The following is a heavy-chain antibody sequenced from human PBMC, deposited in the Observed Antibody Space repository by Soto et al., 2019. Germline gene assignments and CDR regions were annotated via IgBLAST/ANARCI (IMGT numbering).Heavy chain of an antibody. CDR2: SIPIFGTA. CDR1: GGTFSSYA. Sequence: ASVKVSCKASGGTFSSYAISWVRQAPGQGLEWMGGSIPIFGTANYAQKFQGRVTITADKSTSTAYMELSSLRSEDTAVYYCARASYDFWSATSYYYYYYGMDVWGQGTTVTVSS. J-gene: IGHJ6*02. CDR3: ARASYDFWSATSYYYYYYGMDV. D-gene: IGHD3-3*01. V-gene: IGHV1-69*06.